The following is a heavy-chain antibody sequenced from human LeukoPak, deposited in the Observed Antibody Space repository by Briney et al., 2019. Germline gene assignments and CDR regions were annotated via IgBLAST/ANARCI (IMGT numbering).Heavy chain of an antibody. D-gene: IGHD3-10*01. V-gene: IGHV3-23*01. Sequence: PGGSLRLSCAASGFTFSSYAMSWVRQAPGKGLEWVSGFSGSGDKTTYADSVKGRFTISRDNSKNTLYLQMNSLRAEDTAVYYCAKLSRGVYAYWGQGTLVTVSS. CDR3: AKLSRGVYAY. CDR2: FSGSGDKT. CDR1: GFTFSSYA. J-gene: IGHJ4*02.